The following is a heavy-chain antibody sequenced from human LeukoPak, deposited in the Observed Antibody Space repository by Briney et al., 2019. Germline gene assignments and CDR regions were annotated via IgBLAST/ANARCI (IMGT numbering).Heavy chain of an antibody. CDR2: IFYSGST. J-gene: IGHJ3*02. CDR3: ARHRYEGDVSAFDI. Sequence: SETLSLTCTVSGGSISTSNYHWGWIRQPPGKGLEWIGNIFYSGSTYYSPSLRSRVTISLDTSRNQFSLKLNSVTAADTAVYYCARHRYEGDVSAFDIWGQGTMVTVSS. V-gene: IGHV4-39*07. CDR1: GGSISTSNYH. D-gene: IGHD1-1*01.